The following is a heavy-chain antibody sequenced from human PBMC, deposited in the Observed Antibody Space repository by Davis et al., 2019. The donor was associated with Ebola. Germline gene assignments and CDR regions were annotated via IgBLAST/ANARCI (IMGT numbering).Heavy chain of an antibody. CDR1: GYTFKNSA. V-gene: IGHV1-18*01. Sequence: ASVKVSCKASGYTFKNSAISWVRQAPGQGLEWMGWISAYNGNTAYAQILQGRVTMTTDTSTGTAYMELRSLRSDDTAVYYCARTYYYDDSGYRNTFDIWGQGTMVTVSS. CDR2: ISAYNGNT. D-gene: IGHD3-22*01. CDR3: ARTYYYDDSGYRNTFDI. J-gene: IGHJ3*02.